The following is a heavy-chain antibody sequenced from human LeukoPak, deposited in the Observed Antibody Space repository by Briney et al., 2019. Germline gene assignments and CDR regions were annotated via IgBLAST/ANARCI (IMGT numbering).Heavy chain of an antibody. J-gene: IGHJ6*02. Sequence: GGSLRLSCVASGFTFDDYAMHWVRQAPGKGLEWVSGISWNGGSVGYADSVKGRFTVSRDNAKSSLYLQMNSLRAVDTALYYCAKDYSGSLYYYGLDVWGQGTTVTVSS. CDR1: GFTFDDYA. V-gene: IGHV3-9*01. CDR2: ISWNGGSV. D-gene: IGHD2-15*01. CDR3: AKDYSGSLYYYGLDV.